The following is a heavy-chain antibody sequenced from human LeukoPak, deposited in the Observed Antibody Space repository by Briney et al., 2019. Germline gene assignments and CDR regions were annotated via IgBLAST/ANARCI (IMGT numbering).Heavy chain of an antibody. D-gene: IGHD4-17*01. V-gene: IGHV3-33*01. J-gene: IGHJ4*02. CDR1: GFTFSSYG. CDR2: IWYDGSNK. Sequence: GGSLRLSCAASGFTFSSYGMHWVRQAPGKGLEWVAVIWYDGSNKYYADSVKGRFTISRGNSKNTLYLQTNSLRAEDTAVYYCARDDDYGDYAPDYWGQGTLVTVSS. CDR3: ARDDDYGDYAPDY.